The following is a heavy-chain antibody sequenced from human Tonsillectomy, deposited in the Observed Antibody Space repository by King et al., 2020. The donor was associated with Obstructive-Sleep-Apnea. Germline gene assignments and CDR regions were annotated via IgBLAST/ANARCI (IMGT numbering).Heavy chain of an antibody. Sequence: QLQESGPGLVKPSGTLSLSCSVSGGSISSYYWSWIRQPPGKGLEWIGYIYYTGSTNYNPSLKSRVTISVDTAKNQFSLKLSSVTAADTAVYYCARGALTLRGSLDYWGQGTLVTVSS. J-gene: IGHJ4*02. V-gene: IGHV4-59*01. D-gene: IGHD1-26*01. CDR3: ARGALTLRGSLDY. CDR1: GGSISSYY. CDR2: IYYTGST.